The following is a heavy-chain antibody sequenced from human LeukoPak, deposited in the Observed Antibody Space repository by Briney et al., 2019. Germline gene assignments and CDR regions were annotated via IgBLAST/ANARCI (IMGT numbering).Heavy chain of an antibody. CDR2: IFRIGSS. V-gene: IGHV4-38-2*02. Sequence: SETLSLTCSVSGFSITTGYYWARIRQPPGKGLEWIGTIFRIGSSYFNPSLKSRVTISVDTSKNQFSLKLSSVTAADTALYYCARVIDVAAAGYFDSWGQGTQVTVSS. CDR1: GFSITTGYY. CDR3: ARVIDVAAAGYFDS. J-gene: IGHJ4*02. D-gene: IGHD6-13*01.